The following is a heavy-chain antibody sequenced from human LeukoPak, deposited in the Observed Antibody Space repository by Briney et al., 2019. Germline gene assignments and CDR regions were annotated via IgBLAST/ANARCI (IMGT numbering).Heavy chain of an antibody. CDR1: GGSISAYY. Sequence: SETLSLTCTVSGGSISAYYWNWIRQPAGKGLEWIGRIYTSGSANYNPSLKSRVTMSVDTSKNQFSLRLGSVTAADTAVYYCARGHYYDFWSGYYQGWFDPWGQGTLVTVSS. D-gene: IGHD3-3*01. V-gene: IGHV4-4*07. CDR3: ARGHYYDFWSGYYQGWFDP. J-gene: IGHJ5*02. CDR2: IYTSGSA.